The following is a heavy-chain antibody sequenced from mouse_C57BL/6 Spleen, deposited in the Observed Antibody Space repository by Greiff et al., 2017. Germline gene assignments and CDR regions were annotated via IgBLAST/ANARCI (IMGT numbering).Heavy chain of an antibody. V-gene: IGHV1-64*01. CDR2: IHPNSGST. Sequence: QVHVKQPGAELVKPGASVKLSCKASGYTFTSYWMHWVKQRPGQGLEWIGMIHPNSGSTNYNEKFKSKATLTVDKSSSTAYMQLSSLTSEDSAVYYCARINYSNYVAWFAYWGQGTLVTVSA. J-gene: IGHJ3*01. D-gene: IGHD2-5*01. CDR1: GYTFTSYW. CDR3: ARINYSNYVAWFAY.